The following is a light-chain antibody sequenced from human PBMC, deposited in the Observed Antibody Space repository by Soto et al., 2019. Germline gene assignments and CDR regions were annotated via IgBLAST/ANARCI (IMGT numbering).Light chain of an antibody. CDR1: SSDIGAYNY. Sequence: QSALTQPASVSGSPGQSITISCTGTSSDIGAYNYVSWYQQHPGKAPKLMIYDVSNRPSGVSNRFSGSKSGHTASLTISGLQAEDEADYYCSSYTSSSTVVFGGGNKVTVL. CDR3: SSYTSSSTVV. CDR2: DVS. V-gene: IGLV2-14*01. J-gene: IGLJ2*01.